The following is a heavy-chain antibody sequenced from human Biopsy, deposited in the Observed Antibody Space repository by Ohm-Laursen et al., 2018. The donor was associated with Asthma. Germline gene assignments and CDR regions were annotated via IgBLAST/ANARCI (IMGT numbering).Heavy chain of an antibody. J-gene: IGHJ5*02. V-gene: IGHV3-73*01. CDR3: TRRWGRTRVQGLDP. CDR1: GFTFSDSA. D-gene: IGHD3-10*01. CDR2: IKSNTDNYET. Sequence: GSLRLSCTASGFTFSDSAIHWVRQAPGRGLEWVGRIKSNTDNYETAYGASIKGRFTISRDDSKNKAYLHMVSLKTDDTAVYYCTRRWGRTRVQGLDPWGQGTLVTVSS.